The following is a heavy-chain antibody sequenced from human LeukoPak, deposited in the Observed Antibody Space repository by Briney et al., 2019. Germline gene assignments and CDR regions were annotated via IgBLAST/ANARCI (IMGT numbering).Heavy chain of an antibody. CDR1: GGSFSGYY. V-gene: IGHV4-34*01. CDR2: INHSGST. CDR3: ARRVIRYFQH. Sequence: SETLSLTCAVYGGSFSGYYWSWIRQPPGKGLEWIGEINHSGSTNYNPSLKSRVTISVDTPKNQFSLKLSSVTAADTAVYYCARRVIRYFQHWGQGTLVTVSS. J-gene: IGHJ1*01. D-gene: IGHD2/OR15-2a*01.